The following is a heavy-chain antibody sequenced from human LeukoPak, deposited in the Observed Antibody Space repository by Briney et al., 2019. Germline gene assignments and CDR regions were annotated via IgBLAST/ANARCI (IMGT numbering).Heavy chain of an antibody. CDR2: IYVTGST. D-gene: IGHD3-16*02. V-gene: IGHV4-59*08. Sequence: SEILSLTCIVSGGSIGTYYWSWIRQPPGKGLEWIGYIYVTGSTRYNPYLQSRVTISVDTSRNQFFLKMSSVTAADTAVYYCARHIGGGIEDMDVWGTGTKVTVSS. CDR1: GGSIGTYY. J-gene: IGHJ6*03. CDR3: ARHIGGGIEDMDV.